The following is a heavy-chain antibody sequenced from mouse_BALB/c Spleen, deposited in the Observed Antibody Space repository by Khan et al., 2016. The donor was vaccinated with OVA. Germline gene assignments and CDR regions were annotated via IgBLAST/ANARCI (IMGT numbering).Heavy chain of an antibody. J-gene: IGHJ2*01. CDR3: ARPAYDGYYDY. D-gene: IGHD2-3*01. V-gene: IGHV1S137*01. CDR2: ISTYPGNT. Sequence: QVQLQQFGPELVRPGVSVKIFCKGFGYTFTDYAMSWVKQSPAKSLEWNGLISTYPGNTNYNQKLKGKATITVDKSSSTAYMQLAILTSKDSAIYYCARPAYDGYYDYWGQGTTLTVSS. CDR1: GYTFTDYA.